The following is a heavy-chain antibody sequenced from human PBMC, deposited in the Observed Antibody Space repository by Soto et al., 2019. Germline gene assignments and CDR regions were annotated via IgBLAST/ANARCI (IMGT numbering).Heavy chain of an antibody. J-gene: IGHJ4*02. CDR3: ARDNYGPLDY. CDR2: VDANSGGT. V-gene: IGHV1-2*02. Sequence: QVQLVQSGAEVKKPGASVKVSCRPSGYTFTAYYIHWVRQAPGQGLEWMGWVDANSGGTRDAQNFQGRVTMTGDTSTSTVYMELNWLRYDDTDFYYCARDNYGPLDYWGQGTLVTVSS. CDR1: GYTFTAYY. D-gene: IGHD3-10*01.